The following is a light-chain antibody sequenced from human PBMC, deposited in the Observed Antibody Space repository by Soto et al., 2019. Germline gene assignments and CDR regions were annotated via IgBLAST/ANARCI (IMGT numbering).Light chain of an antibody. CDR3: QQYNNGPPYT. V-gene: IGKV3-15*01. Sequence: EIVMTQSPATLSVSPGERATLSCRASQSVSSNLAWYQQKPGQAPRPLIYGASTRATGIPARFSGSGSGTEFTLTISSLQSEEFAVYYCQQYNNGPPYTFGQGTKLEIQ. CDR2: GAS. J-gene: IGKJ2*01. CDR1: QSVSSN.